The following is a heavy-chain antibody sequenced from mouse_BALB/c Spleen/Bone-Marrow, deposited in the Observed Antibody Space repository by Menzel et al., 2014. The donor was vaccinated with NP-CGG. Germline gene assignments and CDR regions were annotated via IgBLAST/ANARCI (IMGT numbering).Heavy chain of an antibody. CDR1: GFDFSRYW. CDR3: ARMHYYGYVAY. CDR2: INPDSSTI. Sequence: DVKLQESGGGLVQPGRSLKLSCAASGFDFSRYWMSWVRQAPGKGLEWIGEINPDSSTINYTPSLKDKFIISRDNAKNTLYLQMSKVRSEDTALYYCARMHYYGYVAYWGQGTLVTVSA. V-gene: IGHV4-1*02. J-gene: IGHJ3*01. D-gene: IGHD1-2*01.